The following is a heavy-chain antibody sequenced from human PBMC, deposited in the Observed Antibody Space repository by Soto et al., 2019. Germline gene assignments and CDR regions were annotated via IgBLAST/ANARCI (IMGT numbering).Heavy chain of an antibody. CDR2: IYYSGST. Sequence: SETLSLTCTVSGGSVSSGSYYWSWIRQPPGKGLEGIGYIYYSGSTNYNPSLKSRVTISVDTSKNQFSLKLSSVTAADTAVYYCARDGRGYSYGATNGDYYYGMDVWGQGTTVTVSS. CDR1: GGSVSSGSYY. CDR3: ARDGRGYSYGATNGDYYYGMDV. D-gene: IGHD5-18*01. J-gene: IGHJ6*02. V-gene: IGHV4-61*01.